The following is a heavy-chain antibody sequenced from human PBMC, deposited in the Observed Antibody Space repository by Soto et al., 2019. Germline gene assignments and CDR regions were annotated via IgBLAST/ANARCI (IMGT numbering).Heavy chain of an antibody. CDR2: INQDGNED. CDR3: ARTGDGNHDFLDY. D-gene: IGHD1-1*01. J-gene: IGHJ4*02. CDR1: GFTFSSYW. V-gene: IGHV3-7*01. Sequence: LRLSCSASGFTFSSYWMNWVRQAPGKGLEWVANINQDGNEDNLLDSVKGRFTISRDNAKNSLFLQMNSLRVDDTAVYYCARTGDGNHDFLDYWGQGALVIVSS.